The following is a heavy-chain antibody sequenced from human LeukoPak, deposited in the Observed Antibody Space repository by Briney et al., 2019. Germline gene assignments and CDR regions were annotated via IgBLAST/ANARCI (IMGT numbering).Heavy chain of an antibody. D-gene: IGHD3-22*01. CDR1: GFTFSSYG. CDR3: ARAEPGYYDSSGYYYPFDY. CDR2: ISYDGSNK. V-gene: IGHV3-30*03. J-gene: IGHJ4*02. Sequence: GGSLRLSCAASGFTFSSYGMHWVRQAPGKGLEWVAVISYDGSNKYYADSVKGRFTISRDNSKNTLYLQMNSLRAEDTAVYYCARAEPGYYDSSGYYYPFDYWGQGTLVTVSS.